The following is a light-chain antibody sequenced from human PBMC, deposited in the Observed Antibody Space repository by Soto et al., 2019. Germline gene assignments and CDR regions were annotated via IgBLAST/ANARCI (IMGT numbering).Light chain of an antibody. CDR2: KAS. Sequence: DIEMTQSPSTLYASVGARVTITCRASQSVSSCLAWYQQKPGKAPKLLIYKASSFESGVPSRLSGSGSGTEFTLTISSLQPDDCATYYCQRDNSYPWTFGPGTKVEIK. V-gene: IGKV1-5*03. CDR3: QRDNSYPWT. J-gene: IGKJ1*01. CDR1: QSVSSC.